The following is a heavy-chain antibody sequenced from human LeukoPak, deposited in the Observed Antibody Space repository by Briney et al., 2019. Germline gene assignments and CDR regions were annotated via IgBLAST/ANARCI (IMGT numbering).Heavy chain of an antibody. V-gene: IGHV4-59*01. Sequence: SETLSLTCTVSGGSISNYYWSWIRQPPGKGLEWIGYIYYSGSTNYNPSLKSRVTISVDTSKNQFSLKLSSVTAADTAVYYCARVGSITMIVGIDAFDIWGQGTMVTVSS. J-gene: IGHJ3*02. D-gene: IGHD3-22*01. CDR1: GGSISNYY. CDR3: ARVGSITMIVGIDAFDI. CDR2: IYYSGST.